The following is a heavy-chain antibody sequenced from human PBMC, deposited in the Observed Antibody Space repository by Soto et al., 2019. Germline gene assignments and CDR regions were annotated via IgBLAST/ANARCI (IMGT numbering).Heavy chain of an antibody. V-gene: IGHV3-30*18. CDR3: AKGELINPQLFEF. D-gene: IGHD1-26*01. J-gene: IGHJ4*02. Sequence: QVQLVESGGGVVKPGRSLRLSCVASGFTLSHYDMNWVRQAPGKGLEWVAVVSYDGSNKYYGDSVRGRFTISRDNSKNTLYLQMNSLRAEDTALYYCAKGELINPQLFEFWGQGALVTVSS. CDR1: GFTLSHYD. CDR2: VSYDGSNK.